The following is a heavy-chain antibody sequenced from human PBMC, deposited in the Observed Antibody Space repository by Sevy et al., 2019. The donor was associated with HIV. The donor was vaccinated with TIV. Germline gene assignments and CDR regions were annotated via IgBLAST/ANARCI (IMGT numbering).Heavy chain of an antibody. D-gene: IGHD3-22*01. CDR3: ASSYYYDSSGYSLDI. V-gene: IGHV4-59*08. J-gene: IGHJ3*02. CDR2: IYYSGST. CDR1: GGSISSYY. Sequence: SETLSLTCTVSGGSISSYYWSWIRQPPGKGLEWIGYIYYSGSTNYNPSLKSRVTISVDTSKNQFSLKLSSVTAADTAVYYCASSYYYDSSGYSLDIWGQGTMVTVS.